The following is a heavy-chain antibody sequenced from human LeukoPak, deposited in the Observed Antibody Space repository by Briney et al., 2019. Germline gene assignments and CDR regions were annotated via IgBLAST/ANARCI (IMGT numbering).Heavy chain of an antibody. D-gene: IGHD4-23*01. CDR2: INPSGGST. Sequence: GASVKVSCKASGYTFTSYYMHWVRQAPGQGLEWMGIINPSGGSTSYAQKFQGRVTMTRDTSTSTVYMELSSLRSEDTAVYYCARDYYGGNDLPYYFDYWGQGTLVTVSS. CDR3: ARDYYGGNDLPYYFDY. CDR1: GYTFTSYY. J-gene: IGHJ4*02. V-gene: IGHV1-46*01.